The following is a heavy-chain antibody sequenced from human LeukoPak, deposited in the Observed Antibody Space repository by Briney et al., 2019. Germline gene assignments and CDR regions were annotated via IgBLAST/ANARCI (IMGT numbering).Heavy chain of an antibody. V-gene: IGHV3-53*01. CDR1: GFTVSSTY. D-gene: IGHD5-18*01. CDR3: ASPAAPAKAYSYGWGASWDI. Sequence: PGGSLRLSCAASGFTVSSTYMSWVRQTPGKGLEWVSIIYSGGSGGKTYYADSVRGRFTISRDNSKNMLYLQMNSLRPEDTAVYYCASPAAPAKAYSYGWGASWDIWGQGTMVTVSS. CDR2: IYSGGSGGKT. J-gene: IGHJ3*02.